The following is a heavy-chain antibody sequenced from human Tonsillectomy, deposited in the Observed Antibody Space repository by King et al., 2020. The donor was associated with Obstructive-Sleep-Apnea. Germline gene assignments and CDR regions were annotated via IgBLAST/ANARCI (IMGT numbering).Heavy chain of an antibody. CDR1: GFTFSSYW. Sequence: VQLVESGGGLVQPGGSLRLSCAASGFTFSSYWMSWVREVPGKGLEWVANIKQDGSEKYYVDSVKGRFTISRDNARNSLYLQMSSLRAEDTAVYYCAGTVHSGYKHDTDYWGQGTLVTVSS. J-gene: IGHJ4*02. CDR2: IKQDGSEK. V-gene: IGHV3-7*01. CDR3: AGTVHSGYKHDTDY. D-gene: IGHD5-12*01.